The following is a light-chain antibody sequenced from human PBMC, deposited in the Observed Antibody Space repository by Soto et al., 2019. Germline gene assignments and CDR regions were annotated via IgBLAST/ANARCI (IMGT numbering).Light chain of an antibody. J-gene: IGKJ1*01. V-gene: IGKV1-6*01. Sequence: AIQMTPSPSSLSAALGDRVTITCRASQGIRNDLGWYQQKPGKAPKLLIYAASSLQSGVPSRFSGSGSGTDFTLTISSLQPEDFATYYCLQDYNYPPWTFGQGTKVDIK. CDR3: LQDYNYPPWT. CDR1: QGIRND. CDR2: AAS.